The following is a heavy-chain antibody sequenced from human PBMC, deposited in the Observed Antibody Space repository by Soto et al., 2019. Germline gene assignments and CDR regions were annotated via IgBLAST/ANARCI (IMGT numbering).Heavy chain of an antibody. D-gene: IGHD3-3*01. J-gene: IGHJ4*02. V-gene: IGHV3-11*01. CDR2: ISSSGSTI. CDR3: AKDGSELNYDFWSGYYLYYFDY. CDR1: GFTFSDYY. Sequence: GGSLRLSCAASGFTFSDYYMSWIRQAPGKGLEWVSYISSSGSTIYYADSVKGRFTISRDNSKNTLYLQMNSLRAEDTAVYYCAKDGSELNYDFWSGYYLYYFDYWGEGTLVTVSS.